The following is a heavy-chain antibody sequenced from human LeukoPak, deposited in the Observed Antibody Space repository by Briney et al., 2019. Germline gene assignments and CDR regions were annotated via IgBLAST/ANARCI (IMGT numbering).Heavy chain of an antibody. V-gene: IGHV4-34*01. Sequence: PSETLSLTCAVYGGSFSGYYWSWIRQPPGKGLEWIGEINHSGSTNYNPPLKSRVTISVDTSKNQFSLKLSSVTAADTAVYYCARAVDFWSDMDVWGKGTTVTVSS. CDR2: INHSGST. CDR1: GGSFSGYY. D-gene: IGHD3-3*01. J-gene: IGHJ6*03. CDR3: ARAVDFWSDMDV.